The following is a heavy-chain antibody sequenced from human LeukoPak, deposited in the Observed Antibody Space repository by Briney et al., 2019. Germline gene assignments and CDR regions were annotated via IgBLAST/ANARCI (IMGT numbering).Heavy chain of an antibody. CDR3: ARGLVLCTSCYAYYYGMDV. J-gene: IGHJ6*02. CDR1: GGSFSGYY. V-gene: IGHV4-34*01. CDR2: INHSGRT. D-gene: IGHD2-2*01. Sequence: AETLSLTCAVYGGSFSGYYWSWVRQPPGKGLEWIGEINHSGRTNYNPSLKSRVTISVDTSKNQFSLKLSSVTAADTAVYYCARGLVLCTSCYAYYYGMDVWGQGTTVTVSS.